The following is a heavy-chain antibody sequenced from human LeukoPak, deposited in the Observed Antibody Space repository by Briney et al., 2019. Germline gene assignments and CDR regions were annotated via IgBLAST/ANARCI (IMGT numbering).Heavy chain of an antibody. V-gene: IGHV4-30-4*08. Sequence: PSQTLSLTCTVSGGSISSGDYYWSWIRQPPGKGLEWIGYIYYSGSTYYNPSLKSRVTISVDTSKNQFSLKLSSVTAADTAVYYCARFSSGWSDAFDTWGQGTMVTVSS. D-gene: IGHD6-19*01. CDR2: IYYSGST. CDR1: GGSISSGDYY. CDR3: ARFSSGWSDAFDT. J-gene: IGHJ3*02.